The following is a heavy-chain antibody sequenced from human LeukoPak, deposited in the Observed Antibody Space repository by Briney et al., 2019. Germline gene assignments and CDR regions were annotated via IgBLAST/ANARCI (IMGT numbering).Heavy chain of an antibody. Sequence: GGSLRLSCAASGFTFDDYAMHWVRQAPGKGLEWVSGISWNSGSIGYADSVKGRFTISRDNAKNSLYLQMNSLRAEDTALYYCAKAKSEFEGVGYPRYLNNWGKETRVTVSS. V-gene: IGHV3-9*01. D-gene: IGHD3-10*01. CDR1: GFTFDDYA. CDR3: AKAKSEFEGVGYPRYLNN. CDR2: ISWNSGSI. J-gene: IGHJ4*02.